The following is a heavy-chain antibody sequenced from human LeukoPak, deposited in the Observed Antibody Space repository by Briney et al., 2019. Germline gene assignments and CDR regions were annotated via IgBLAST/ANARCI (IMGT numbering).Heavy chain of an antibody. D-gene: IGHD4-11*01. CDR2: FSAYKGYT. CDR1: GFTFRSHG. J-gene: IGHJ5*02. CDR3: ARVSGDSNFLPPPPEYAWFDP. Sequence: GASVKVSCKAFGFTFRSHGIIWMRQAPGQGLEWRGGFSAYKGYTDYAQTFQGRITMTTDTSTATAYMELGSLTSDDPAVYYCARVSGDSNFLPPPPEYAWFDPWGHGTLVTVST. V-gene: IGHV1-18*01.